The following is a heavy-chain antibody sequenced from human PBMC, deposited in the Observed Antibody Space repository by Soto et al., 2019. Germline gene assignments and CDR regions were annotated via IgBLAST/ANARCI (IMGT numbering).Heavy chain of an antibody. CDR3: ARDGNLNYYDSSGYYFFDY. J-gene: IGHJ4*02. V-gene: IGHV1-18*01. CDR1: GCPVTSYG. Sequence: ASVRFFSRASGCPVTSYGTRWVRHEHGQVLEWMGWISAYNGNTNYAQNLNGRVTMTTDTSTSTAYMELRSLRSDDTAVYYCARDGNLNYYDSSGYYFFDYWGQGTLVTVSS. CDR2: ISAYNGNT. D-gene: IGHD3-22*01.